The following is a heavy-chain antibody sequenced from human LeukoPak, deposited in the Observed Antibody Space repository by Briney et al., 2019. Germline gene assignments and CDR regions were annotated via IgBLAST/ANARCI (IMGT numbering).Heavy chain of an antibody. V-gene: IGHV3-48*02. CDR3: ARDFISGYADAFDI. J-gene: IGHJ3*02. D-gene: IGHD5-12*01. CDR2: ITSSGRGI. CDR1: GFTFSAYN. Sequence: PGGSLRLSCVASGFTFSAYNMNWVRQAPGKGLEWVSCITSSGRGIYYAESVKGRFTVSRDNAKNSVYLQMNGLRDEDTAVYYCARDFISGYADAFDIWGQGTMVTAS.